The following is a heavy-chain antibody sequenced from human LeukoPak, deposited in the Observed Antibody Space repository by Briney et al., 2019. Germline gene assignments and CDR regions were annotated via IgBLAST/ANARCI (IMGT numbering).Heavy chain of an antibody. CDR1: AFTFRNYA. Sequence: PGGSLRLSCAASAFTFRNYAMSWVRQAPGKGLEWVSSITSDRSTYYADSVKGRFTISRDNSKNTLYLQMNSLRAEDTAVYYCAKDLKVGGVLWGQGTLVTVSS. V-gene: IGHV3-23*01. J-gene: IGHJ4*02. CDR2: ITSDRST. CDR3: AKDLKVGGVL. D-gene: IGHD1-26*01.